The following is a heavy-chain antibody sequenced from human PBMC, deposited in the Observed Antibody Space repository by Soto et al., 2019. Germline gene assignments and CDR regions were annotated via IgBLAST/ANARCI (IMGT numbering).Heavy chain of an antibody. J-gene: IGHJ6*02. D-gene: IGHD3-22*01. CDR3: ARDRYYYDSSGYYYYYYYGMDV. Sequence: QVPLVQSGAEVKKPGASVKVSCKASGYTFTSYGISWVRQAPGQGLEWMGWISAYNGNTNYAQKLQGRVTMTTDTATSTAYMELRSLRSDDTAVYYCARDRYYYDSSGYYYYYYYGMDVWGQGTTVTVSS. V-gene: IGHV1-18*04. CDR1: GYTFTSYG. CDR2: ISAYNGNT.